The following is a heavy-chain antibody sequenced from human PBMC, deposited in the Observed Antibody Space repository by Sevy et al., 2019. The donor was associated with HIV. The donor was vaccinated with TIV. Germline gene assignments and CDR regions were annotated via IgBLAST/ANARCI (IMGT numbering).Heavy chain of an antibody. Sequence: ASVNVSCKASGGTFSSYAISWVRQAPGQGLEWMGGIIPIFGTANYAQKFQGRVTITADESTSTAYMELSSLRSEDTAVYYCARDAGGSSGWYTGDYFDYWGQGTLVTVSS. V-gene: IGHV1-69*13. D-gene: IGHD6-19*01. CDR2: IIPIFGTA. J-gene: IGHJ4*02. CDR3: ARDAGGSSGWYTGDYFDY. CDR1: GGTFSSYA.